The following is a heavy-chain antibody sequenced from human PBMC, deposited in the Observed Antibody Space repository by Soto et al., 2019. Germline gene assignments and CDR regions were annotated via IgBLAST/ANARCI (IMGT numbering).Heavy chain of an antibody. CDR1: GGSISSSSYY. Sequence: SETLCLTCTVSGGSISSSSYYWGWIRQPPGKGLEWIGSIYYSGSTYYNPSLKSRVTISVDTSKNQFSLKLSSVTAADTAVYYCAGTTVPTYYYYYYGMDVWGQGTTVTSP. J-gene: IGHJ6*02. D-gene: IGHD4-4*01. V-gene: IGHV4-39*01. CDR3: AGTTVPTYYYYYYGMDV. CDR2: IYYSGST.